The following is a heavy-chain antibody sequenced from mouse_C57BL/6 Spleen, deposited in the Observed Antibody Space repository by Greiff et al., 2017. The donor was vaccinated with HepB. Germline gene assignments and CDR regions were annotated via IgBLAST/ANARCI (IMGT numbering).Heavy chain of an antibody. J-gene: IGHJ3*01. CDR1: GFTFSSYA. Sequence: EVMLVESGGGLVKPGGSLKLSCAASGFTFSSYAMSWVRQTPEKRLEWVATISDGGSYTYYPDNVKGRFTISRDNAKNNLYLQMSHLKSEDTAMYYCARASYYYGRSSGGFAYWGQGTLVTVSA. D-gene: IGHD1-1*01. CDR2: ISDGGSYT. CDR3: ARASYYYGRSSGGFAY. V-gene: IGHV5-4*03.